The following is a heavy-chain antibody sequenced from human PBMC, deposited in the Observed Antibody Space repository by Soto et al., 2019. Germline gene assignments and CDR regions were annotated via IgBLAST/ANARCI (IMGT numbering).Heavy chain of an antibody. CDR2: FDPEDGET. CDR1: RYTLTELS. V-gene: IGHV1-24*01. Sequence: ASVKVSCKVSRYTLTELSMHWVRQAPGKGLEWMGGFDPEDGETIYAQKFQGRVTMTEDTSTDTAYMELSRLRSDDTAVYYCARDGVIAAAGPSYYYYYGMDVWGQGTTVTVSS. D-gene: IGHD6-13*01. J-gene: IGHJ6*02. CDR3: ARDGVIAAAGPSYYYYYGMDV.